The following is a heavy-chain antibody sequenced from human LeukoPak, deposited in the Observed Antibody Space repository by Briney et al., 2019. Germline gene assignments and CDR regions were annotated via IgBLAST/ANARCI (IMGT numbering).Heavy chain of an antibody. CDR1: GYTFTSYG. D-gene: IGHD3-9*01. Sequence: GASVKVSCKASGYTFTSYGISWVRQAPGQGLEWMGWISAYNGNTNYAQKLQGRVTMTTDTSTSTAYMELRSLRSDDTAVYYCARSYYDILTGYNHGDYWGQGTLVTVSS. V-gene: IGHV1-18*01. CDR3: ARSYYDILTGYNHGDY. CDR2: ISAYNGNT. J-gene: IGHJ4*02.